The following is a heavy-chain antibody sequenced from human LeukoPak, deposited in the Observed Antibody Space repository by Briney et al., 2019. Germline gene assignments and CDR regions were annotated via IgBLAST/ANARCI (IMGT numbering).Heavy chain of an antibody. D-gene: IGHD6-13*01. CDR1: GGSISSYY. CDR2: IYYTGST. CDR3: ARGYSSSWDY. Sequence: SETLSLTCTISGGSISSYYWSWIRRPPGKGLEWIGYIYYTGSTNYNPSLKSRVTISVDTSKNQFSLKLSSVTAADTAVYYCARGYSSSWDYWGQGTLVTVSS. J-gene: IGHJ4*02. V-gene: IGHV4-59*01.